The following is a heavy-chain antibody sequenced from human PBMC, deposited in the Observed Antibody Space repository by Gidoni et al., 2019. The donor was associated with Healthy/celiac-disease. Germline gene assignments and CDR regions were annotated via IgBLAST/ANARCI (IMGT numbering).Heavy chain of an antibody. D-gene: IGHD3-22*01. CDR3: ARYYYDSSGSLDY. CDR2: IYYSGST. Sequence: QLQLQESGPGLVKPSETLSLTCTVSGGSIRSSSYYWGWIRQPPGKGLECIGSIYYSGSTYYNPSLKSRVTISVDTSKNQFSLKLSSVTAADTAVYYCARYYYDSSGSLDYWGQGTLVTVSS. CDR1: GGSIRSSSYY. J-gene: IGHJ4*02. V-gene: IGHV4-39*01.